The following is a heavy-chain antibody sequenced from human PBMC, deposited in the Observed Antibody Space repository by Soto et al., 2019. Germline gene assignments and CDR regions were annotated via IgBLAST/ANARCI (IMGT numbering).Heavy chain of an antibody. CDR2: IYYSGST. Sequence: KASETLSLTCTVSGGSISSGGYYWSWIRQHPGKGLEWIGYIYYSGSTYYNPSLKSRVTISVDTSKNQFSLKLSSVTAADTAVYYCARERLASGPAAIPWFDPWGQGTLVTVSS. D-gene: IGHD2-2*02. CDR1: GGSISSGGYY. J-gene: IGHJ5*02. CDR3: ARERLASGPAAIPWFDP. V-gene: IGHV4-31*03.